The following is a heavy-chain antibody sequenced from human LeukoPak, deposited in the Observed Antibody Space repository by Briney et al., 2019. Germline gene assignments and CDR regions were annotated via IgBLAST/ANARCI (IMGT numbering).Heavy chain of an antibody. D-gene: IGHD3-22*01. CDR3: ARLEGEDSSGYYYDSTDYYFDY. V-gene: IGHV4-39*01. J-gene: IGHJ4*02. Sequence: SETLSLTCTVSGGSISSSSYYWGWIRQPPGKGLEWIGSIYYSGSTYYNPSLKSRVTISVDTSKNQFSLKLSSVTAADTAVYYCARLEGEDSSGYYYDSTDYYFDYWGQGTLVTVSS. CDR2: IYYSGST. CDR1: GGSISSSSYY.